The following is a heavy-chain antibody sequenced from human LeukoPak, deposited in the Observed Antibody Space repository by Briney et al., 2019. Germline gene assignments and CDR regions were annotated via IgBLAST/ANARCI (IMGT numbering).Heavy chain of an antibody. V-gene: IGHV4-34*01. Sequence: SETLSLTCAVYGGSFSGYYWTWIRQPPGKGLEWIGTIYYSGSTYYNPSLTSRVTISVDTSKNQFSLKLSSVTAADTAVYYCARHKDYYYSYMDVWGKGTTVTISS. CDR1: GGSFSGYY. CDR2: IYYSGST. J-gene: IGHJ6*03. CDR3: ARHKDYYYSYMDV.